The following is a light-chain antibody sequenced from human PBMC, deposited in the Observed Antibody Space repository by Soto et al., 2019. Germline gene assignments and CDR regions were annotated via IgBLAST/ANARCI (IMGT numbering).Light chain of an antibody. CDR1: SSNIGAKYD. V-gene: IGLV1-40*01. J-gene: IGLJ1*01. CDR3: QSYDSSLTTFV. Sequence: QSVLTQPPSVSGAPGQRVAISCTGSSSNIGAKYDVHWYQQLPGTAPKRLIYGDNNRPSGVPDRFSGSKSGTSASLAITGLQPEDEADYYCQSYDSSLTTFVFGTGTKVTGL. CDR2: GDN.